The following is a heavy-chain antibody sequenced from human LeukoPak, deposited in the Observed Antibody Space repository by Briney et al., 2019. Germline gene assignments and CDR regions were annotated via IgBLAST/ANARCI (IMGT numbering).Heavy chain of an antibody. V-gene: IGHV4-59*05. CDR1: GGSISSYY. D-gene: IGHD3-22*01. J-gene: IGHJ4*02. Sequence: SETLSLTCTISGGSISSYYWSWIRQPPGKGLEWIGSIYYSGSTYYNPSLKSRVTISVDTSKNQISLKLSSVTAADTAVYYCARQGDSRDYWGQGTLVTVSS. CDR3: ARQGDSRDY. CDR2: IYYSGST.